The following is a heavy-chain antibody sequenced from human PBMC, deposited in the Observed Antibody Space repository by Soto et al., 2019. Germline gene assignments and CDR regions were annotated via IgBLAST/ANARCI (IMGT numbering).Heavy chain of an antibody. CDR3: ARQGSNGAYYYYGMDV. CDR1: EYRFSSYW. J-gene: IGHJ6*02. Sequence: PGESLKISCKVSEYRFSSYWIAWVREMPGKGLEWMGIIYPGDSDTRYSPSFQGQVTFSVDKSNNTAYLQWSSLKASDTAMYYCARQGSNGAYYYYGMDVWGQGTAVTVSS. D-gene: IGHD2-8*01. V-gene: IGHV5-51*01. CDR2: IYPGDSDT.